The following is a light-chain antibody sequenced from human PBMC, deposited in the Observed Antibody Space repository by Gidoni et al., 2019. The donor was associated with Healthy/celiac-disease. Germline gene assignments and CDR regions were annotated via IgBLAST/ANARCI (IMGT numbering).Light chain of an antibody. CDR2: AAS. CDR3: QQYYSYPRT. J-gene: IGKJ1*01. Sequence: AIRMTQSPPSFSASTGDRVTITCRASQGISSYLAWYQQKPGKAPKLLIYAASTLQSGVAPRFSGSGSGTDFTLTISCLQSEDFATYYCQQYYSYPRTFGQGTKVEIK. V-gene: IGKV1-8*01. CDR1: QGISSY.